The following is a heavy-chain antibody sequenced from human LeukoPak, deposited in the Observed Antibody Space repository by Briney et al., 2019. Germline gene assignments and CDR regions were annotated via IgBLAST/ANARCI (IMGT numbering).Heavy chain of an antibody. CDR3: ARVYSSSSLDY. V-gene: IGHV1-8*01. D-gene: IGHD6-6*01. CDR2: MNPNSGNT. CDR1: GYTFTSYD. J-gene: IGHJ4*02. Sequence: GASVKVSCKASGYTFTSYDINWVRQATGQGREWMGWMNPNSGNTGYAQKFQGRVTMTRNTAISTAYMELSSLKSDDTAVYYCARVYSSSSLDYWGQGTLVTVSS.